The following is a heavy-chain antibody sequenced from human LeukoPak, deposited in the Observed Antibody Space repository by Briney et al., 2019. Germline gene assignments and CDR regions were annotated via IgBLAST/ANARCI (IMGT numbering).Heavy chain of an antibody. V-gene: IGHV4-4*07. CDR3: ASGYYDFWRGLDY. D-gene: IGHD3-3*01. CDR2: IYTSVST. Sequence: PSETLSLTCTVSGGSISSYYWSWIRQPVGKGLEWIGRIYTSVSTNYNPSLKSRVTMSVDTSKNQFSLKLSSVTAADTAVYYCASGYYDFWRGLDYWGQGTLVTVSS. CDR1: GGSISSYY. J-gene: IGHJ4*02.